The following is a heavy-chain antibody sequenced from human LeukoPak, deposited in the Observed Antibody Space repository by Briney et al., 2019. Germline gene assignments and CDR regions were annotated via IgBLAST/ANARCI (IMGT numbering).Heavy chain of an antibody. D-gene: IGHD4-17*01. CDR3: ARAKVTVPGGDF. J-gene: IGHJ4*02. CDR2: IKQDGSAK. V-gene: IGHV3-7*01. Sequence: GGSLRLSCETSGFTLSSYWMPWVRQAPGKGLEWVADIKQDGSAKYYVDSVKGRFTISRDNAQNSVYLQMNNLRPEDSALYYCARAKVTVPGGDFWGQGTLVTVSS. CDR1: GFTLSSYW.